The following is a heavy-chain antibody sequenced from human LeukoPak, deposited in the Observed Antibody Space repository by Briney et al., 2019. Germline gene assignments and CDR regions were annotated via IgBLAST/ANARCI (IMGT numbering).Heavy chain of an antibody. V-gene: IGHV3-74*01. CDR2: INSDGSST. CDR3: ARTYLPWFAFDI. D-gene: IGHD3-10*01. J-gene: IGHJ3*02. Sequence: PGGSLRLPCAASGFTFSSYWMHWVRQAPGKGLVWVSRINSDGSSTSYADSVKGRFTISRDNAKNTLYLQMNSLRAEDTAVYYCARTYLPWFAFDIWGQGTMVTVSS. CDR1: GFTFSSYW.